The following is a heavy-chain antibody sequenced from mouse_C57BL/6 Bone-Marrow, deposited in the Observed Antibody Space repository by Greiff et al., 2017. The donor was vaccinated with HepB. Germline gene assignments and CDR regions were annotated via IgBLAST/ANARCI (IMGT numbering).Heavy chain of an antibody. CDR2: IYPGNGDT. V-gene: IGHV1-12*01. Sequence: QVQLQQSGAELVRPGASVKMSCKASGYTFTSYTMHWVKQTPRQGLEWIGAIYPGNGDTSYNQKFKGKATLTVDKSSSTAYMQLSIPTSEDSAVYFCARGDSYYYGSSFYYFDYWGQGTTLTVSS. CDR3: ARGDSYYYGSSFYYFDY. J-gene: IGHJ2*01. D-gene: IGHD1-1*01. CDR1: GYTFTSYT.